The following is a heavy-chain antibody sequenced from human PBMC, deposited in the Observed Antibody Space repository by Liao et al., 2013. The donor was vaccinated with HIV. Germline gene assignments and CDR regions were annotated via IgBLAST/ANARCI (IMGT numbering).Heavy chain of an antibody. Sequence: QVQLQQWGAGLLKPSETLSLTCAVYGDSFSAYSWTWIRQSPGKGLEWIGENIHGGDGNYNPSLKSRVFIVVDTSKNQFSLKLTSATAADTAVYYCARLPAYFYDFGDWYFDLWGRGTLVTVSS. V-gene: IGHV4-34*12. CDR2: NIHGGDG. D-gene: IGHD3-22*01. CDR3: ARLPAYFYDFGDWYFDL. J-gene: IGHJ2*01. CDR1: GDSFSAYS.